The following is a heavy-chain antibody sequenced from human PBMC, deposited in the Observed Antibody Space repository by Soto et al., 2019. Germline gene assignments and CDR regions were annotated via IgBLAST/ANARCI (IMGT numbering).Heavy chain of an antibody. J-gene: IGHJ5*02. CDR2: TYYRSIWHT. CDR3: ARRVGNSWLDH. V-gene: IGHV6-1*01. CDR1: GDSVSSNSAV. Sequence: QVQLQQSGPGLVKPSQTLSLTCAISGDSVSSNSAVWNWIRQSPSSGLEWLGRTYYRSIWHTEYTVSAKSPTPINPDASKNRFSLQLNSVTPEDTAMYYCARRVGNSWLDHWGQGTLVTVSS.